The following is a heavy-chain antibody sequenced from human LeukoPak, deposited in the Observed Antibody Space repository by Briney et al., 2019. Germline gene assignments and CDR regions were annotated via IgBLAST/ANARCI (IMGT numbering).Heavy chain of an antibody. Sequence: PGRSLRLSCAASGFSFSSYGMHWVRQVPGMGLEWVALIYYDGSNKYYADSVKGRFAISRDSSKNTLYLQMNSLRAEDTAVYYCARDQPRGGMDVWGQGTTVIVSS. V-gene: IGHV3-33*01. CDR3: ARDQPRGGMDV. CDR2: IYYDGSNK. D-gene: IGHD3-10*01. CDR1: GFSFSSYG. J-gene: IGHJ6*02.